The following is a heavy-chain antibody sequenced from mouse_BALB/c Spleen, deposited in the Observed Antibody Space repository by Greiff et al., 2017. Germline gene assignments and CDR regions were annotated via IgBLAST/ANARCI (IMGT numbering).Heavy chain of an antibody. CDR2: IWAGGST. J-gene: IGHJ4*01. Sequence: QVHVKQSGPGLVAPSQSLSITCTVSGFSLTSYGVHWVRQPPGKGLEWLGVIWAGGSTNYNSALMSRLSISKDNSKSQVFLKMNSLQTDDTAMYYCAREYDYYAMDYWGQGTSVTVSS. V-gene: IGHV2-9*02. CDR3: AREYDYYAMDY. CDR1: GFSLTSYG.